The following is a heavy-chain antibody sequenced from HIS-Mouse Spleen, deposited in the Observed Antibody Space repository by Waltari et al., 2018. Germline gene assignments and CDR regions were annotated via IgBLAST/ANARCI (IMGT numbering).Heavy chain of an antibody. V-gene: IGHV4-39*07. CDR1: GGSISSSSYY. CDR2: IYYSGPP. CDR3: AREIPYSSSWYDWYFDL. J-gene: IGHJ2*01. Sequence: QLQLQESGPGLVKPSETLSLTCTVSGGSISSSSYYWGWIRQPPGEGLEWSGSIYYSGPPYYNPSLKSRVTRSVDTSKNQFSLKLSSVTAADTAVYYCAREIPYSSSWYDWYFDLWGRGTLVTVSS. D-gene: IGHD6-13*01.